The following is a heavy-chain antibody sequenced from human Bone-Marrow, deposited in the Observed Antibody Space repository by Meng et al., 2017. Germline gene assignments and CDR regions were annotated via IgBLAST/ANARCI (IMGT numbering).Heavy chain of an antibody. CDR3: ARGDGGSGGFRY. J-gene: IGHJ4*02. CDR2: IYITGST. V-gene: IGHV4-4*07. CDR1: GGSSSSFD. Sequence: GPALGLVTPSVPLSLTCHVCGGSSSSFDWGWIRQPAGKELVWIGRIYITGSTNFNPSLKSRATMSVDTSKNQFSLKLNSVTAADTAVFYCARGDGGSGGFRYWGQGTLVTVPS. D-gene: IGHD6-19*01.